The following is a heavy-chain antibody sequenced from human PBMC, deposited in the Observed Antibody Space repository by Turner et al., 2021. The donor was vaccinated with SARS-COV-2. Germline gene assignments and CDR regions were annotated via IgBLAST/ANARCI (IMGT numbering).Heavy chain of an antibody. CDR2: ISSSSSYI. Sequence: EVQLVESGGGLVKPGGSLRLSCAASGFTFSSYSMNWVRQAPGKGLEWVSSISSSSSYISYADSGKGRFTISRDNAKNSLYLQMNSLRAEDTAVYYCARWAYYDSSGYYPSHFDYWGQGTLVTVSS. CDR1: GFTFSSYS. V-gene: IGHV3-21*01. J-gene: IGHJ4*02. CDR3: ARWAYYDSSGYYPSHFDY. D-gene: IGHD3-22*01.